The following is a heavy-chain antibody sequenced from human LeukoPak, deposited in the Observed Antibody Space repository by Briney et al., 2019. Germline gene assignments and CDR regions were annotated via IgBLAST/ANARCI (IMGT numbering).Heavy chain of an antibody. V-gene: IGHV4-34*01. Sequence: SETLSLTCAVYGGSFSNSYWSWIRQPHGQGLEWIGIIKHSGSTNYNQSLKSRITISLDTSKNQFSLKVTSVTAADTAVYSSASAAPTVTTLYYYRYYLDVWGKGTTVIVSS. CDR3: ASAAPTVTTLYYYRYYLDV. D-gene: IGHD4-11*01. CDR1: GGSFSNSY. CDR2: IKHSGST. J-gene: IGHJ6*03.